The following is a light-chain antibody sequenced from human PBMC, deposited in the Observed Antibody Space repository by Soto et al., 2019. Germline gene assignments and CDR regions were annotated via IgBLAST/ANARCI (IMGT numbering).Light chain of an antibody. J-gene: IGLJ1*01. CDR1: SSDVGSYYP. V-gene: IGLV2-23*02. CDR3: CSYAGDTTFVV. Sequence: QSALTQPASMSGSPGQSITISCTGTSSDVGSYYPVSWFQQHPGKAPKLIIYEVNKPPSGVSDRFSGSKSGNTASLTICGLQAADEAEYYCCSYAGDTTFVVFGTGTKLTVL. CDR2: EVN.